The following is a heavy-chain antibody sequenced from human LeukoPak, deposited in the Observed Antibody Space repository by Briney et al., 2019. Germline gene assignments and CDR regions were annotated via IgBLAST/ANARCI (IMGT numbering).Heavy chain of an antibody. D-gene: IGHD2-15*01. CDR3: ARTPRYQVYCSGGSCYPDY. V-gene: IGHV1-2*02. J-gene: IGHJ4*02. CDR1: GGTFSSYA. CDR2: INPNSGGT. Sequence: ASVKVSCKASGGTFSSYAISWVRQAPGQGLEWMGWINPNSGGTNYAQKSQGRVTMTRDTSISTAYMELSRLRSDDTAVYYCARTPRYQVYCSGGSCYPDYWGQGTLVTVSS.